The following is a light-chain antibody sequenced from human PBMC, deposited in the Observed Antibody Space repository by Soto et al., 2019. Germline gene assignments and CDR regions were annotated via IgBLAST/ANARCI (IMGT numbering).Light chain of an antibody. V-gene: IGKV3-20*01. J-gene: IGKJ4*01. CDR3: QQYNNWPLT. Sequence: EIVLTQSPGTLSLSPGERATLSCRASQSVNSNYLAWYRRKPGQAPSLLIYGASTRATGIPGRFSGSGSGTDFTLTITRLEPEDFAVYYCQQYNNWPLTFGGGTNVEIK. CDR2: GAS. CDR1: QSVNSNY.